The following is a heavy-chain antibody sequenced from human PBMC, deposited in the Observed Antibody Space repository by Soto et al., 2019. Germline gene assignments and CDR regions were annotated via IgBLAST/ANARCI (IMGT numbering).Heavy chain of an antibody. CDR3: AREYCVSTSCYNYFYSGMDV. CDR2: INQDGSEK. Sequence: GSLRLSCAASGFTFSSYWMSWVRQAPGKGLEWAANINQDGSEKYCVDSVKGRFTISRDNAKNSLYLQMNSLRAEDTAVYYCAREYCVSTSCYNYFYSGMDVWGRGTTVTVSS. CDR1: GFTFSSYW. V-gene: IGHV3-7*01. J-gene: IGHJ6*02. D-gene: IGHD2-2*02.